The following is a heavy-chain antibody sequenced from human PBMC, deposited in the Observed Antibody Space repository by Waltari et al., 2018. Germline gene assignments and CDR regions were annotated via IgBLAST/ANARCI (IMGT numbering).Heavy chain of an antibody. Sequence: EVQLLESGGGLVQPGGSLRLSCAASGFTFSSYAMSWVRQAPGKGLGLVSGLSNSGGSTYFADSVKVRFTISRDNSKNTLYLQMNSLRAEDTAVYYCAKPLLVYPINWYFDLWGRGTLVTVSS. CDR2: LSNSGGST. CDR3: AKPLLVYPINWYFDL. CDR1: GFTFSSYA. V-gene: IGHV3-23*01. J-gene: IGHJ2*01. D-gene: IGHD2-8*01.